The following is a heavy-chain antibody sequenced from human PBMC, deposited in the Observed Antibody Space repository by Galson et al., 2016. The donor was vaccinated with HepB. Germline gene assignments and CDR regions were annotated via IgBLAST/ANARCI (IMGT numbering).Heavy chain of an antibody. Sequence: SVKVSCKASGSTFTGYYIHWVRQAPGQGLEWMGWINPSSGGTNYAQKFHLRVTMTRDTSMSTAYMELDRLRSDDTAVYYCARRNYYEGTGTFDYWGQGTLVTVSS. CDR1: GSTFTGYY. J-gene: IGHJ4*02. CDR2: INPSSGGT. CDR3: ARRNYYEGTGTFDY. V-gene: IGHV1-2*02. D-gene: IGHD3-22*01.